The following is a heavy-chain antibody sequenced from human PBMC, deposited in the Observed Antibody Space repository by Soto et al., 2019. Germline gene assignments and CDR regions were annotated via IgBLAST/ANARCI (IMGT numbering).Heavy chain of an antibody. D-gene: IGHD6-19*01. CDR1: GYFIGAGGNY. CDR2: CYSSGSI. V-gene: IGHV4-31*02. J-gene: IGHJ5*02. CDR3: ARMYSSGSGWFHT. Sequence: SETMSLTCFVSGYFIGAGGNYWSWIRYHPGKDLEWIASCYSSGSIIYNPSLRSRVSISGDMSTNQFSMSLTSVTAADSARYHCARMYSSGSGWFHTWDQGTLVTVSS.